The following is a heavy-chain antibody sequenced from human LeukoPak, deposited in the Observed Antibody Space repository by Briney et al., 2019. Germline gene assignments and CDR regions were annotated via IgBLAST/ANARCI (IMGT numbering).Heavy chain of an antibody. D-gene: IGHD4-23*01. V-gene: IGHV3-23*01. CDR3: AIRPSYGSNSFRPFDY. J-gene: IGHJ4*02. CDR2: ISGSGGSI. Sequence: GGPLRLSCAASGFTFSSYAMSWVRQAPGKGLEWVSAISGSGGSIYYPDSVKGRFTISRDNSKNTLYLEMNSLRAEDTAVYYCAIRPSYGSNSFRPFDYWGQGTLVTVSS. CDR1: GFTFSSYA.